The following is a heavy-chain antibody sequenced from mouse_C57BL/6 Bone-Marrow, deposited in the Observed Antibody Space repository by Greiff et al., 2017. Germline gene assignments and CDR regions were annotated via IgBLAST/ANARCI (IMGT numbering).Heavy chain of an antibody. V-gene: IGHV1-69*01. CDR1: GYTFTSYW. CDR2: IDPSDSYT. J-gene: IGHJ3*01. Sequence: QVQLQQPGAELVMPGASVKLSCKASGYTFTSYWMHWVKQRPGQGLEWVGEIDPSDSYTNYNQKFKGKATLTVDKSSSPAYMQLSSLTSEGSAGYYCANLLAYWGQGTLVTVSA. CDR3: ANLLAY.